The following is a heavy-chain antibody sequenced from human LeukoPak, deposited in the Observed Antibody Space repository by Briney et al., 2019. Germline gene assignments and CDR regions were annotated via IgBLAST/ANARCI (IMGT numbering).Heavy chain of an antibody. Sequence: PSETLSLTCPVPGGSISSFYWSWIRQPPGKGLGWIGDIYYSGSTNYNPSLKRRVTLSVDTSKKQFSLKLSSATDADPASYYCGIDDCGSGSYSNWFDPWGQGTLVTVSS. CDR3: GIDDCGSGSYSNWFDP. V-gene: IGHV4-59*12. D-gene: IGHD3-10*01. CDR1: GGSISSFY. CDR2: IYYSGST. J-gene: IGHJ5*02.